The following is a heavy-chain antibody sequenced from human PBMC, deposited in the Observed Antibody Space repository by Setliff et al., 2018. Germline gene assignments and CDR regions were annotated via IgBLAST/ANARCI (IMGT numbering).Heavy chain of an antibody. CDR1: GGSISSRSFY. Sequence: LSLTCTVSGGSISSRSFYWSWIRQPAGKRLEWIGRMYTGGSTIYNPSLKSRVTISEDTSKNQFSLNLSSVTAADTAIYYCARVSGFLYMDVWGKGTTVTVSS. CDR2: MYTGGST. D-gene: IGHD1-26*01. V-gene: IGHV4-61*02. J-gene: IGHJ6*03. CDR3: ARVSGFLYMDV.